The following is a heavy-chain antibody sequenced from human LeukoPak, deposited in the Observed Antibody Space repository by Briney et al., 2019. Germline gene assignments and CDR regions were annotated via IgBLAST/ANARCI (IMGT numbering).Heavy chain of an antibody. Sequence: SETLSLTCTVSGASISTYYWGWIRQPPGKGLEWIGSIYYSGSTYYNPSLKSRVTISVDTSKNQFSLKLSSVTAADTAVYYCARQNTEDYFDYWGQGTLVTVSS. CDR1: GASISTYY. J-gene: IGHJ4*02. V-gene: IGHV4-39*01. CDR2: IYYSGST. D-gene: IGHD1/OR15-1a*01. CDR3: ARQNTEDYFDY.